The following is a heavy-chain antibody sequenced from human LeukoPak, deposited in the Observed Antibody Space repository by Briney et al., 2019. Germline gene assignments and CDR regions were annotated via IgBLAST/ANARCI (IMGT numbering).Heavy chain of an antibody. V-gene: IGHV3-64*01. Sequence: GGSLRLSCAASGFTFSSYAMHWVRQAPGKGLEYVSAISSNGGSTYYATSVKGRFTISRDNSKNTLYLQMGSLRAEDMAVYYCARSGDIVATMPDYWGQGALVTVSS. CDR1: GFTFSSYA. CDR2: ISSNGGST. CDR3: ARSGDIVATMPDY. J-gene: IGHJ4*02. D-gene: IGHD5-12*01.